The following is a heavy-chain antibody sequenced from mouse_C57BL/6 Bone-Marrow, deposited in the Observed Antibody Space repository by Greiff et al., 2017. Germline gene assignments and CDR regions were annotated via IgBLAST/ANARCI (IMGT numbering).Heavy chain of an antibody. Sequence: EVTLVESGGGLVKPGGSLKLSCAASGFTFSSYTMSWVRQTPEKRLEWVATISGGGGNTAYPASVKGRFTISRDNTKITLYLQMSSLRSEDTALYYCTKHGAMDYWGQGTSVTVSS. CDR3: TKHGAMDY. J-gene: IGHJ4*01. CDR1: GFTFSSYT. V-gene: IGHV5-9*01. CDR2: ISGGGGNT.